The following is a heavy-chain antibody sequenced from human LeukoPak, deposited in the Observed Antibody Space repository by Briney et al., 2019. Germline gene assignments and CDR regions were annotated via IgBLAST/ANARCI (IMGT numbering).Heavy chain of an antibody. CDR2: IYYSAST. Sequence: QVQLQESGPGLVKPSQTLSLTCTVSGGSISSGGYYWSWIRQHPGKGLEWIGYIYYSASTYYNPSLKSRVTLSVDTSNHHFSLKLSSVTAADTAVYHCARMYSSSWYDAFDIWGQPTIVTVSS. CDR3: ARMYSSSWYDAFDI. D-gene: IGHD6-13*01. CDR1: GGSISSGGYY. J-gene: IGHJ3*02. V-gene: IGHV4-31*03.